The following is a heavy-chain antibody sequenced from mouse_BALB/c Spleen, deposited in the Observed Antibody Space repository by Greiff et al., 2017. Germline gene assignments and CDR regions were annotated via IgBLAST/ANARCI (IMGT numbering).Heavy chain of an antibody. Sequence: EVQLQESGPGLVKPSQSLSLTCTVTGYSITSDYAWNWIRQFPGNKLEWMGYISYSGSTSYNPSLKSRISITRDTSKNQFFLQLNSVTTEDTATYYCARWLEAYWGQGTLVTVSA. CDR1: GYSITSDYA. CDR2: ISYSGST. V-gene: IGHV3-2*02. J-gene: IGHJ3*01. D-gene: IGHD3-3*01. CDR3: ARWLEAY.